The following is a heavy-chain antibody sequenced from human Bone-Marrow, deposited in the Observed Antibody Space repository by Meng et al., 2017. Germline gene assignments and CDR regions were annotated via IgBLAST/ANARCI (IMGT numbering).Heavy chain of an antibody. CDR1: GFTFSNAW. CDR2: IKSKTDGGTT. Sequence: GESLKISCAASGFTFSNAWMSWVRQAPGKGLEWVGRIKSKTDGGTTDYAAPVKGRFTISRDDSKNTLYLQMNSLKTEDTAVYYCARDKRCSSTSCYRLGDYYGMDVWGQGTTVTVSS. J-gene: IGHJ6*02. V-gene: IGHV3-15*01. CDR3: ARDKRCSSTSCYRLGDYYGMDV. D-gene: IGHD2-2*01.